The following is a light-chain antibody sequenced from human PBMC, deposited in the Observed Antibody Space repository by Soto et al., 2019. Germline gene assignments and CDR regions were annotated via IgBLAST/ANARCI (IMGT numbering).Light chain of an antibody. CDR2: EVT. CDR1: SSDVGDNY. V-gene: IGLV2-8*01. CDR3: AAWDDGLYGHFV. J-gene: IGLJ1*01. Sequence: QSALAQPPSASGSPGQSVTISCTGTSSDVGDNYVSWYQQHLGKAPKLIIYEVTLRPSGVPDRFSGSKSGNTASLTVSGLQADDEAAYYCAAWDDGLYGHFVFGTGTKLTVL.